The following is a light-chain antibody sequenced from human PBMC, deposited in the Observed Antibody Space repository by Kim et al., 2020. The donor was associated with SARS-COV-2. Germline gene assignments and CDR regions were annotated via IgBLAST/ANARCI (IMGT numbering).Light chain of an antibody. CDR2: LNSDGSH. Sequence: QLVLTQSPSASASLGASVKLTCTLSSGHSSYSIAWHQQQPEKGPRYLMKLNSDGSHSKGDGIPDRFSGSSSGAERYLTISSLQSEDEADYYCQTWGTYIHLVFGGGTQLTVL. CDR3: QTWGTYIHLV. CDR1: SGHSSYS. J-gene: IGLJ2*01. V-gene: IGLV4-69*01.